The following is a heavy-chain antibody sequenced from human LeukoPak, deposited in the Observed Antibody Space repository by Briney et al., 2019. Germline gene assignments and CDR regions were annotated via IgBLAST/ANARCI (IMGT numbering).Heavy chain of an antibody. CDR3: ARGTIGYSYGYEGYYFDY. Sequence: GASVKVSCKASGYTFTSYDINWVRQATGQGLERMGWMNPNSGNTGYAQKFQGRVTMTRNTSISTAYMELSSLRSEDTAVYYCARGTIGYSYGYEGYYFDYWGQGTLVTVSS. CDR2: MNPNSGNT. J-gene: IGHJ4*02. D-gene: IGHD5-18*01. V-gene: IGHV1-8*01. CDR1: GYTFTSYD.